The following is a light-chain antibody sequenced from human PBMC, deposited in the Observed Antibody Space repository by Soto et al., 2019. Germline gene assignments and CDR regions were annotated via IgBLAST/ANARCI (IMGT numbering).Light chain of an antibody. CDR2: EVN. J-gene: IGLJ1*01. CDR3: NLYTSEYTLV. Sequence: QSVLTQPASVSGSPGQSITISCTGTSSDVGGYNYVSWYQHHPGKAPKLMIYEVNNRPSEVSNRFSGSKSGNTASLTISGLQFEDEADYYCNLYTSEYTLVLGTGTKVTVL. CDR1: SSDVGGYNY. V-gene: IGLV2-14*01.